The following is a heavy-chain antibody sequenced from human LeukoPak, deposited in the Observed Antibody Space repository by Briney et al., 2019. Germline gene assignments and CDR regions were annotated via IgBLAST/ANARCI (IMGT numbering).Heavy chain of an antibody. CDR2: ISWSSANV. Sequence: GGSLRLSCAASGFTFDDYAMHWVRHDPGKGLEWVSGISWSSANVGYADSVKGRFTISRDNAKNSLYLQMNSLRVEDTALYYCAKDMGSGSYKGFLDYWGQGTLVTVSS. J-gene: IGHJ4*02. D-gene: IGHD1-26*01. CDR3: AKDMGSGSYKGFLDY. CDR1: GFTFDDYA. V-gene: IGHV3-9*01.